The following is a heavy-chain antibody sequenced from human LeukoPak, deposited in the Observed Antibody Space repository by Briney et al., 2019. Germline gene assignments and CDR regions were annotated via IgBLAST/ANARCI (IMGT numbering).Heavy chain of an antibody. Sequence: GGSLRLSCAASRFTFNNYAMNWVRQAPGKGLEWVSAISGSGGSTYYADSVKGRFTISRDNSKNTLYLQMNSLRAEDTAVYYCAKPARTDYADYWGQGTLVTVSS. J-gene: IGHJ4*02. CDR1: RFTFNNYA. CDR3: AKPARTDYADY. CDR2: ISGSGGST. D-gene: IGHD1-14*01. V-gene: IGHV3-23*01.